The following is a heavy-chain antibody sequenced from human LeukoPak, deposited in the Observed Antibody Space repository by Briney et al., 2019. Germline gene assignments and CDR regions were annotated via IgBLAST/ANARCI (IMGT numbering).Heavy chain of an antibody. CDR1: GNTFTGYY. J-gene: IGHJ5*02. CDR3: ARSGGGYCSGGSCYNTNWFDP. D-gene: IGHD2-15*01. CDR2: INPNSGGT. V-gene: IGHV1-2*02. Sequence: GASVKVSCKASGNTFTGYYIHWVRQAPGQGLEWMGWINPNSGGTNYAQKFQGRVTMTRDTSISTAYMELSRLRSDDTAVYYCARSGGGYCSGGSCYNTNWFDPWGQGTLVTVSS.